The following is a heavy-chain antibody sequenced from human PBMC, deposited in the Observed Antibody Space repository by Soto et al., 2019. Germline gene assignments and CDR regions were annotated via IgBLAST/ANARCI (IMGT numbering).Heavy chain of an antibody. Sequence: QVQLVQSGAEVKKPGASVKVSCKASGYTFTGYYMHWVRQAPGQGLEWMGWINPNSGGTNYVQKFQGRVTMTRDTSISTAYMELSRLRSDDTAVYYCARGVRGIGWYFDLWGRGTLVTVSS. CDR3: ARGVRGIGWYFDL. J-gene: IGHJ2*01. CDR2: INPNSGGT. CDR1: GYTFTGYY. D-gene: IGHD3-16*01. V-gene: IGHV1-2*02.